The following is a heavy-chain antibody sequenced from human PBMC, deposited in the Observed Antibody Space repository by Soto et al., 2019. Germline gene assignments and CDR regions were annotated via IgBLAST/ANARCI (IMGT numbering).Heavy chain of an antibody. J-gene: IGHJ4*02. Sequence: GGSLRLSCAASGFTFSSYDMHWVRQATGKGLEWVSAIGTAGDTYYPGSVKGRFTISRENAKNSLYLQMNSLRAGDTAVYYCARGYCTNGVCQYYFDYWGQGTLVTVSS. D-gene: IGHD2-8*01. CDR2: IGTAGDT. V-gene: IGHV3-13*01. CDR1: GFTFSSYD. CDR3: ARGYCTNGVCQYYFDY.